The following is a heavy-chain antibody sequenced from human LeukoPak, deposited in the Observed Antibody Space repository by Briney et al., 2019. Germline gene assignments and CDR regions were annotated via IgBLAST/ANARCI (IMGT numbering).Heavy chain of an antibody. CDR1: GYTFTRYG. CDR2: ISAYTGKT. Sequence: ASVTVSCKASGYTFTRYGISWVRQAPGQGLEWMGWISAYTGKTNYAQNLQGRVTMTTDTSTSTAHMELRSLRSDDTAVFYCARAPMDSSAYYPIDAFDIWGQGTMVTVSS. V-gene: IGHV1-18*01. D-gene: IGHD3-22*01. CDR3: ARAPMDSSAYYPIDAFDI. J-gene: IGHJ3*02.